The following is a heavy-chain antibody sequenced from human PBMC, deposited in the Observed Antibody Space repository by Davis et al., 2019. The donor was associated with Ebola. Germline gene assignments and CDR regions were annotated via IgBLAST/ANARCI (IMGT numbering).Heavy chain of an antibody. CDR3: ARFSAIRGYGYLKYGMDV. V-gene: IGHV4-39*01. J-gene: IGHJ6*02. CDR2: IYYSGST. D-gene: IGHD5-18*01. CDR1: GGSISSSSYY. Sequence: MPGGSLRLSCTVSGGSISSSSYYWGWIRQPPGKGLEWIGSIYYSGSTYYNPSLKSRVTISVDTSKNQFSLKLSSVTAADTAVYYCARFSAIRGYGYLKYGMDVWGQGSTVTVSS.